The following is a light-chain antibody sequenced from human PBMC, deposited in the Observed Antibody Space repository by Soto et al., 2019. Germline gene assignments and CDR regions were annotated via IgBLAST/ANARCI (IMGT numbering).Light chain of an antibody. CDR3: QQRSNWPPLT. CDR1: QSLINY. J-gene: IGKJ4*01. Sequence: EVVLTQSPATLSLSPGERAILSCRASQSLINYLAWYQQKPGQPPRLLIYDSSNRSAGVPARFSGSGSGKDVTLTISSLEPEDFAVYYWQQRSNWPPLTFGGGTRVEIK. V-gene: IGKV3-11*01. CDR2: DSS.